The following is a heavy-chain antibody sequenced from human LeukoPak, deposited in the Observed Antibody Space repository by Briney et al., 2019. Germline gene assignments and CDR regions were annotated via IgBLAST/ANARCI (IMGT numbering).Heavy chain of an antibody. CDR2: IIPILGKA. CDR1: GGTFSSYA. J-gene: IGHJ4*02. D-gene: IGHD3-22*01. Sequence: SVKVSCKASGGTFSSYAISWVRQAPGQGLEWMGRIIPILGKANYAQKFQGRVTITADKSTSTAYMELSSLRSEDTAVYYCARFPTYYYDSSGYSGEFDYWGQGTLVTVSS. V-gene: IGHV1-69*04. CDR3: ARFPTYYYDSSGYSGEFDY.